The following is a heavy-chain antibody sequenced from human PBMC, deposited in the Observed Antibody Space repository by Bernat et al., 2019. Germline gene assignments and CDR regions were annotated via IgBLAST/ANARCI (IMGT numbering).Heavy chain of an antibody. CDR3: AKECGGDCYSRGYYYYGMDV. CDR1: GFTFSHYG. Sequence: VQLVESGGGVVQPGRSLRLSCAASGFTFSHYGMHWVRQAPGKGLEWVSAISGSSGSTYYADSGMGRFTISRDKSKNTLYLQMNSLRAEDTAVYYCAKECGGDCYSRGYYYYGMDVWGRGMTVTVSS. J-gene: IGHJ6*02. CDR2: ISGSSGST. V-gene: IGHV3-23*04. D-gene: IGHD2-21*02.